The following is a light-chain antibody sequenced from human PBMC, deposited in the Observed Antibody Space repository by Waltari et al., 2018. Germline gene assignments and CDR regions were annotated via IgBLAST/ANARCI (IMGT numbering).Light chain of an antibody. V-gene: IGKV3-11*01. J-gene: IGKJ4*01. CDR3: QQRISWPLT. Sequence: EILLTRSSATLSLAAGERADLSCRASQSVSNYLAWYQQKPGQAPSLLIYDASNRATGIPARFSGGGSGTDFTLTISSLEPEDFAVYYCQQRISWPLTFGGGTKVEIK. CDR2: DAS. CDR1: QSVSNY.